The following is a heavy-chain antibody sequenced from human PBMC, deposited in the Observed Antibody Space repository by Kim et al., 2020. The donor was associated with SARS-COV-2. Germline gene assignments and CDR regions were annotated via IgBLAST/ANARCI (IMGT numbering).Heavy chain of an antibody. V-gene: IGHV3-30*18. CDR3: AKDGGWYELDY. Sequence: GGSLRLSCAASGFTFSSYGMHWVRQAPGKGLEWVAVISYDGSNKYYADSVKGRFTISRDNSKNTLYLQMNSLRAEDTAVYYCAKDGGWYELDYWGQGTLVTVSS. CDR2: ISYDGSNK. J-gene: IGHJ4*02. CDR1: GFTFSSYG. D-gene: IGHD6-19*01.